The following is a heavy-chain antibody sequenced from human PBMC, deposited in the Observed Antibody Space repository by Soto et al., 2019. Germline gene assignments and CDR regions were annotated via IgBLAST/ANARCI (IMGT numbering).Heavy chain of an antibody. V-gene: IGHV1-18*01. CDR2: ISAYNGNT. CDR1: GYTFTSYG. D-gene: IGHD6-13*01. CDR3: ARGGAYSSSWYRWFDP. Sequence: ASVKVSCKASGYTFTSYGISWVRQAPGQGLEWMGWISAYNGNTNYAQKLQGRVTMATDTSTSTAYMELRSLRSDDTAVYYCARGGAYSSSWYRWFDPWGQGTLVTVSS. J-gene: IGHJ5*02.